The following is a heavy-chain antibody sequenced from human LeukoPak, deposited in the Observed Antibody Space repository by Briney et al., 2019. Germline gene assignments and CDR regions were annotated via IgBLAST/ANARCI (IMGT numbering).Heavy chain of an antibody. CDR1: GFTFTYYW. D-gene: IGHD5-18*01. CDR3: ARYNHGSFDC. V-gene: IGHV3-7*01. Sequence: PGGPLRLSCAASGFTFTYYWMSWVRQAPGKGLEWVANIKEDGSEKYYVDSVKGRFTISRDNAKTSLFLQMNSLRAEDTAVYYCARYNHGSFDCWGQGTLVTVSS. CDR2: IKEDGSEK. J-gene: IGHJ4*02.